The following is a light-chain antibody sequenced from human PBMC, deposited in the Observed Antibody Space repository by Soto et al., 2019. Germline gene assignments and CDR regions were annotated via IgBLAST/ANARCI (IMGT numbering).Light chain of an antibody. CDR3: SSYTTNAIYV. CDR1: NSDVGGYNY. Sequence: QSVLTQPASVSGSPGQSITISCTGTNSDVGGYNYVSWYQQYPGKAPKLMIYEVSNRPSGVSNRFSGSKSGDTASLTISGLQAEDEAAYYCSSYTTNAIYVSGHGTKVT. J-gene: IGLJ1*01. CDR2: EVS. V-gene: IGLV2-14*01.